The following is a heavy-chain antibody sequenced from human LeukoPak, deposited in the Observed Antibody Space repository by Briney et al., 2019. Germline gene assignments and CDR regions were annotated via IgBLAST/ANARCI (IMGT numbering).Heavy chain of an antibody. D-gene: IGHD4-17*01. Sequence: ASVKVSCKASGGTFSSYAISWVRQAPGQGLEWMAWISAYNGKTNCAQKFQGRVTMTTDTSTSTAYMELRSLRSDDTAVYYCARDGPDYGDYINFDYWGQGTLVTVSS. CDR1: GGTFSSYA. CDR2: ISAYNGKT. CDR3: ARDGPDYGDYINFDY. J-gene: IGHJ4*02. V-gene: IGHV1-18*01.